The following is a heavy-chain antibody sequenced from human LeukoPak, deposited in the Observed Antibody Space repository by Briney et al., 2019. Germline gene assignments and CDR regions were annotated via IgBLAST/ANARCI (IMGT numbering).Heavy chain of an antibody. CDR1: GYTFTSYY. Sequence: ASVKVSCKASGYTFTSYYMHWVRQVPEQGLEWMGIINPSGGSTSYAQKFQGRVTMTRDTSTSTVYMELSSLRSEDTAVYYCARGGYSSSSVFGSWFDPWGQGTLVTVSS. J-gene: IGHJ5*02. D-gene: IGHD6-6*01. V-gene: IGHV1-46*01. CDR2: INPSGGST. CDR3: ARGGYSSSSVFGSWFDP.